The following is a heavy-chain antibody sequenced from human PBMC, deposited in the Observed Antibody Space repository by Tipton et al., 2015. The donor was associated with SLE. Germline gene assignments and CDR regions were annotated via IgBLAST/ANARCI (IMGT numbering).Heavy chain of an antibody. CDR2: IRNKVYGGTT. V-gene: IGHV3-49*04. Sequence: RSLRLSCTASGFTFSDYAMTWVRQPPGKGLEWVGFIRNKVYGGTTEYAASVKGRFTISRDDSKSIAYLQMNGLKTEDTAIYYCTRPRTTLTPWDGFDIWGQGTMVTVSS. CDR3: TRPRTTLTPWDGFDI. J-gene: IGHJ3*02. CDR1: GFTFSDYA. D-gene: IGHD4-17*01.